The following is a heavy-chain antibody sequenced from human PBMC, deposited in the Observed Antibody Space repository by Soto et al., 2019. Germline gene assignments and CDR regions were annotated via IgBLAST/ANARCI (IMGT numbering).Heavy chain of an antibody. V-gene: IGHV1-69*02. CDR2: IIPILGIA. J-gene: IGHJ4*02. D-gene: IGHD3-10*01. CDR1: GGTFSSYT. CDR3: ARSSTGSVQYFDY. Sequence: SVKVSCKAPGGTFSSYTISWVRQAPGQGLEWMGRIIPILGIANYAQKFQGRVTITADKSTSTAYMELSSLRSEDTAVYYCARSSTGSVQYFDYWGQGTLVTVSS.